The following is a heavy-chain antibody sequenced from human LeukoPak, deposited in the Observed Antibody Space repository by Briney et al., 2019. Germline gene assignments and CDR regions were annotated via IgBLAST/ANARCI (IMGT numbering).Heavy chain of an antibody. D-gene: IGHD4-17*01. J-gene: IGHJ3*02. CDR3: ARENYGDYVEAFDI. Sequence: PGGSLRLSCTASGFTFSSYTMNWVRQAPGKGLEWASCIGSSSSSKYYAESVKGRFTISRDNAKNSLYLQMNSLRAEDTAVYYCARENYGDYVEAFDIWGQGTMVTVSS. CDR2: IGSSSSSK. V-gene: IGHV3-21*01. CDR1: GFTFSSYT.